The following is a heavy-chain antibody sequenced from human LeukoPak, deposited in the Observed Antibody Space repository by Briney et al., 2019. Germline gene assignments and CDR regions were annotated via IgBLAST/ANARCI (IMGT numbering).Heavy chain of an antibody. V-gene: IGHV1-2*02. CDR1: GYTFTGYY. Sequence: ASVKVSCKASGYTFTGYYMHWVRQAPGQGLEWMGWINPNSGGTNYAQKFQGRVTMARDTSISTAYMELSRLRSDDTAVYYCARDEGYDSSGYYRWGQGTLVTVSS. J-gene: IGHJ4*02. D-gene: IGHD3-22*01. CDR2: INPNSGGT. CDR3: ARDEGYDSSGYYR.